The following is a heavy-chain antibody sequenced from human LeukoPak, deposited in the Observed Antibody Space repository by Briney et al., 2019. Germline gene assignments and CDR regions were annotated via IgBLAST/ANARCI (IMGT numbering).Heavy chain of an antibody. CDR3: ARAGGESYYYMDV. CDR2: ISSSSSYI. CDR1: GFTFSSYS. Sequence: GGSLRLSCAASGFTFSSYSMNWVRQAPGKGLEWVSSISSSSSYIYYADSVKGRFTISRDNAKNSLYLQMNGLRAEDTAVYYCARAGGESYYYMDVWGKGTTVTVSS. V-gene: IGHV3-21*01. D-gene: IGHD2-21*01. J-gene: IGHJ6*03.